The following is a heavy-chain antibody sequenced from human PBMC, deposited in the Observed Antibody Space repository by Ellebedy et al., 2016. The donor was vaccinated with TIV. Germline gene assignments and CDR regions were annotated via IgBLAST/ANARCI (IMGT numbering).Heavy chain of an antibody. CDR2: INPKSGGT. CDR3: ARGLQWFGESTFDY. Sequence: ASVKVSCXASGYTFTGYCVHWVRQAPGQGLEWMGWINPKSGGTNYGQKFQGRVTMTRDTSISTAYMELSRLRSDDTAVYYCARGLQWFGESTFDYWGQGTLVTVSS. D-gene: IGHD3-10*01. V-gene: IGHV1-2*02. J-gene: IGHJ4*02. CDR1: GYTFTGYC.